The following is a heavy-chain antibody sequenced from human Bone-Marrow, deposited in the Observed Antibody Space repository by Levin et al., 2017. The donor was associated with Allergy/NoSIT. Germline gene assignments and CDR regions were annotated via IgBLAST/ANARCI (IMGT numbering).Heavy chain of an antibody. CDR1: GGSVSSGSYY. CDR2: IYYSGST. Sequence: SETLSLTCTVSGGSVSSGSYYWSWIRQPPGKGLEWIGYIYYSGSTNYNPSLKSRVTISVDTSKNQFSLKLSSVTAADTAVYYCARVKPIQLWFHFDYWGQGTLVTVSS. D-gene: IGHD5-18*01. V-gene: IGHV4-61*01. J-gene: IGHJ4*02. CDR3: ARVKPIQLWFHFDY.